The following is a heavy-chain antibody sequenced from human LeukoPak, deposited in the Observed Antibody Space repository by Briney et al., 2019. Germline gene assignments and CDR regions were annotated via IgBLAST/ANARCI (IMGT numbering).Heavy chain of an antibody. CDR3: ARVPGSSGWNYYFDY. J-gene: IGHJ4*02. D-gene: IGHD6-19*01. CDR1: GFTFSDYY. Sequence: GGSLRLSCAASGFTFSDYYMSWIRQAPGKGLEWVSYISSSGSTVHYADSVKGRFTISRDNTKNSLFLQMNSLRADDTAVYYCARVPGSSGWNYYFDYWGQGTLVTVSS. CDR2: ISSSGSTV. V-gene: IGHV3-11*04.